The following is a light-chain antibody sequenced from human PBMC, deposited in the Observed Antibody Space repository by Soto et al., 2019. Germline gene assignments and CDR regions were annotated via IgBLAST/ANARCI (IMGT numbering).Light chain of an antibody. CDR3: SSYTSRDTRV. CDR2: EVT. V-gene: IGLV2-14*01. CDR1: SSDVGGYNF. Sequence: QSVLTQLASMSGSPGQSITISCTGTSSDVGGYNFVSWYQQHPDKAPKLMLYEVTKRPSGVSDRFSGSKSGNTASLTISALQAEDATDYYCSSYTSRDTRVFGTGTKVTVL. J-gene: IGLJ1*01.